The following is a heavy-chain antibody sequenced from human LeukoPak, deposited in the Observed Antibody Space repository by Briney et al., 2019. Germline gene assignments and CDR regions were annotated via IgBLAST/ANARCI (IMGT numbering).Heavy chain of an antibody. CDR2: ISGGGGST. CDR3: AKCPTAYDPYYFDY. CDR1: GFTFNSYA. J-gene: IGHJ4*02. V-gene: IGHV3-23*01. D-gene: IGHD2-21*02. Sequence: GGSLRLSCAASGFTFNSYAMNWVRQAPGKRLEWVSAISGGGGSTFYADSVKGRFTISRDNSKNTLSLQMNSLRAEDTAVYYCAKCPTAYDPYYFDYWGQGTLVTVSS.